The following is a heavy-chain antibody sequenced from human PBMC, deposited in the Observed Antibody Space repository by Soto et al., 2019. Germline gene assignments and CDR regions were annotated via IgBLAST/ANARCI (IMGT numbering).Heavy chain of an antibody. Sequence: QVQLVQSGAEVKKPGSSVKVSCKASGGTFSSYAISWVRQAPGQGLEWMGGIIPIFGTANYAQKFQGRVTITADESTSTAYMELSSLRSEDTAVYYCARGPYYYDSSGYYYPVNWFDPWGQGTLDTVSS. V-gene: IGHV1-69*01. CDR1: GGTFSSYA. D-gene: IGHD3-22*01. J-gene: IGHJ5*02. CDR3: ARGPYYYDSSGYYYPVNWFDP. CDR2: IIPIFGTA.